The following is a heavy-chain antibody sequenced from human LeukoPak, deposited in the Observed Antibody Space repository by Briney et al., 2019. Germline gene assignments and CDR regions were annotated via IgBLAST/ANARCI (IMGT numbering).Heavy chain of an antibody. V-gene: IGHV3-74*01. Sequence: GGSLRLSCAASGFTFSNYWMHWVRQAPGKGLVWVSRISSDGTSTSSADSVKGRFTISRDNAKNTLYLQMNSLGAKDTAVYYCARARYCYSTNCYYFDYWGQGTLVTVSS. CDR2: ISSDGTST. CDR1: GFTFSNYW. CDR3: ARARYCYSTNCYYFDY. D-gene: IGHD2-2*01. J-gene: IGHJ4*02.